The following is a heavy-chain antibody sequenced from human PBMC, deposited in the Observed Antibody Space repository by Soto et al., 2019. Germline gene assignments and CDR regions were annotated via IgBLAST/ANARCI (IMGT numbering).Heavy chain of an antibody. D-gene: IGHD4-17*01. Sequence: SETLSLTCTVSGGSISSSSYYWGWIRQPPGKGLEWIGSIYYSGSTYYNPSLKSRVTISVDTSKNQFSLKLSSVTAADTAVYYCARQTHSPTVTTVVWFDPWGQGTLVTVSS. V-gene: IGHV4-39*01. J-gene: IGHJ5*02. CDR3: ARQTHSPTVTTVVWFDP. CDR2: IYYSGST. CDR1: GGSISSSSYY.